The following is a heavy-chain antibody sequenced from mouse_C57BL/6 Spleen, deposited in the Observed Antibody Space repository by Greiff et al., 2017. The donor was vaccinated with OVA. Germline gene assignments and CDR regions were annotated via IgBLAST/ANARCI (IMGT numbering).Heavy chain of an antibody. Sequence: QVQLQQPGAELVKPGASVKMSCKASGYTFTSYWITWVQQRPGQGLEWIGDIYPGSGSTNYNEKFKSKATLTVGTSSSTAYMQLSSLTSEDSAVYYCARRHYYGSSFAYWGQGTLVTVSA. V-gene: IGHV1-55*01. CDR3: ARRHYYGSSFAY. D-gene: IGHD1-1*01. CDR1: GYTFTSYW. CDR2: IYPGSGST. J-gene: IGHJ3*01.